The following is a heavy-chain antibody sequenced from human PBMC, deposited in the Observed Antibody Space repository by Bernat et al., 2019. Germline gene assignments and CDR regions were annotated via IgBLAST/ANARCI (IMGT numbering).Heavy chain of an antibody. CDR1: GFTFSSYA. J-gene: IGHJ6*02. CDR2: ISYDGSNK. V-gene: IGHV3-30-3*01. Sequence: QVQLVESGGGVVQPGRSLRLSCAASGFTFSSYAMHSVRQAPGKGLEWVAVISYDGSNKYYADSVKGRFTISRDNSKNTLYLQMNSLRAEDTAVYYCARDAEGTYCSGGSCYSANGMDVWGQGTTVTVSS. CDR3: ARDAEGTYCSGGSCYSANGMDV. D-gene: IGHD2-15*01.